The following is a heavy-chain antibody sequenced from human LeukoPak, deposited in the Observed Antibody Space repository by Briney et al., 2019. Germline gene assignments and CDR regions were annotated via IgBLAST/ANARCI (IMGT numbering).Heavy chain of an antibody. J-gene: IGHJ3*02. Sequence: GGSLRLSCAASGFTFNSYWMHWVRQAPGKGLVWVSRINSDGSGTSDADFVKGRFTISRDNSKNTLYLQMNSLRAEDTAMYYCARDRLTNDAFDIWGQGTMVTVSS. D-gene: IGHD2-8*01. CDR3: ARDRLTNDAFDI. CDR1: GFTFNSYW. V-gene: IGHV3-74*01. CDR2: INSDGSGT.